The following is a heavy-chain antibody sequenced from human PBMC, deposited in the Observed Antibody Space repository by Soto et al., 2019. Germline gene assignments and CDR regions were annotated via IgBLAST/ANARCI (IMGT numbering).Heavy chain of an antibody. J-gene: IGHJ4*02. CDR1: GGTFSNYA. Sequence: QVRLVQSGAEVKKPGSSVKVSCKASGGTFSNYAISWVRQAPGQGLEWMGGIILPFGTANYAQTFQGRVTITADEPMATADMGLAALRSEDTVVYYFARGLAYAGYFDYWGQGTLVTVSS. D-gene: IGHD4-17*01. V-gene: IGHV1-69*12. CDR3: ARGLAYAGYFDY. CDR2: IILPFGTA.